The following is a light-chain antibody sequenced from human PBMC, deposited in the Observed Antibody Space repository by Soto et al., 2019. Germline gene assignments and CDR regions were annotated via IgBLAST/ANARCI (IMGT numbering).Light chain of an antibody. Sequence: VVITQSPLSLPFTLGHPASISCRSNQSPVHSDGIAYFSWFQQRPGRSPRRLIYKVSNRDSGVPARFSGSGSGTDFALKISRVEAEDVGVYYCMQGTHWPITFGQGTRLEIK. CDR3: MQGTHWPIT. CDR2: KVS. J-gene: IGKJ5*01. CDR1: QSPVHSDGIAY. V-gene: IGKV2-30*02.